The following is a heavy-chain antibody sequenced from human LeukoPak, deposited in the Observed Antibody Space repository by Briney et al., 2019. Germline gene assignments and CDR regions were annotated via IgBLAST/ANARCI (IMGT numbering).Heavy chain of an antibody. D-gene: IGHD2-15*01. CDR2: ISGSGGST. CDR3: ARDRSVPGGFDI. V-gene: IGHV3-23*01. J-gene: IGHJ3*02. CDR1: GFTFSSYA. Sequence: GGSLRLSCAASGFTFSSYAMSWVRQAPGKGLQWVSSISGSGGSTYYADSVKGRFTISRDNSKNTLYLQMGSLRAEDMAVYYCARDRSVPGGFDIWGQGTMVTVSS.